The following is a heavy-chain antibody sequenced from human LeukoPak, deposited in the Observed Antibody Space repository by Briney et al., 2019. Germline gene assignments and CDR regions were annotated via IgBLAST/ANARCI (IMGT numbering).Heavy chain of an antibody. J-gene: IGHJ1*01. V-gene: IGHV1-69*05. D-gene: IGHD2-2*02. CDR3: ARARSYYCSSTSCYIPLYFQH. Sequence: SVKVSCKASGGTFSSYAISWVRQAPGQGLEWMGGIIPIFGTANYAQKFQGRVTIITDESTSTAYMELSSLRSEDTAVYYCARARSYYCSSTSCYIPLYFQHWGQGTLVTVSS. CDR1: GGTFSSYA. CDR2: IIPIFGTA.